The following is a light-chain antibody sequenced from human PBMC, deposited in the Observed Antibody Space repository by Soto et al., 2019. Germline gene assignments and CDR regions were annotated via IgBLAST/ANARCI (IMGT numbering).Light chain of an antibody. CDR2: YDS. CDR3: QVWDSSSDHSYV. CDR1: NIGSKS. Sequence: SYELTQPPSVSVAQGKTARITCGGNNIGSKSVHWYQQKPGQAPVLVIYYDSDRPSGIPERFSGSNSGNTATLTISRVEAGDEADYYCQVWDSSSDHSYVFGTGTKVTVL. V-gene: IGLV3-21*04. J-gene: IGLJ1*01.